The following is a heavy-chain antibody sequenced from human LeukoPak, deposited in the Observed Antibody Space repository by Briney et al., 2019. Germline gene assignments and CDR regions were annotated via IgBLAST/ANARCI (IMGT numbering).Heavy chain of an antibody. CDR3: AKGILSGDSLFDY. J-gene: IGHJ4*02. Sequence: PGGSLRLSCAASGFTFSSYAMSWVRQAPGKGLEWVSAIGGSGGSTYYADSVKGRFTISRDNSKNTLYLQMNSLRAEDTAVYYCAKGILSGDSLFDYWGQGTLVTVSS. V-gene: IGHV3-23*01. CDR2: IGGSGGST. D-gene: IGHD4-17*01. CDR1: GFTFSSYA.